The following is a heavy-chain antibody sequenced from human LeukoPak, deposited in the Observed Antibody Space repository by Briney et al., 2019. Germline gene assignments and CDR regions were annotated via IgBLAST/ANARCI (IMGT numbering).Heavy chain of an antibody. Sequence: GGSLRLSCAASGFTFSSYAMNWVRQAPGKGLEWVSYISSGGTTIKYADSVKGRFTISRDDAKNSLYLQMNSLRAEDTAIYYCARDPGSSGWYLFDYWGQGVLVTVSS. CDR1: GFTFSSYA. CDR2: ISSGGTTI. V-gene: IGHV3-48*03. J-gene: IGHJ4*02. D-gene: IGHD6-19*01. CDR3: ARDPGSSGWYLFDY.